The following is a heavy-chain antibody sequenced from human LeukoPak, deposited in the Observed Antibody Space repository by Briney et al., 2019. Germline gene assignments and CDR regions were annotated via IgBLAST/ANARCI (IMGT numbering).Heavy chain of an antibody. CDR2: ISGSGGST. CDR3: AKCPRLTTTVDY. CDR1: GFTFSSYW. Sequence: GGSLRLSCAASGFTFSSYWMSWVRQAPGKGLEWVSAISGSGGSTYYADSVKGRFTISRDNSKNTLYLQMNSLRAEDTAVYYCAKCPRLTTTVDYWGQGTLVTVSS. J-gene: IGHJ4*02. D-gene: IGHD4-17*01. V-gene: IGHV3-23*01.